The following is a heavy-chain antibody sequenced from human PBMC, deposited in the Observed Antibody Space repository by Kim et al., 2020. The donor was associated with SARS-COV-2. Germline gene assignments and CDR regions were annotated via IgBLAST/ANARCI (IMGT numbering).Heavy chain of an antibody. Sequence: TRDRPSFHGQVTISADKSISTAYLQWSSLKASDTAMYYCARGSGWYYFDYWGQGTLVTVSS. J-gene: IGHJ4*02. CDR3: ARGSGWYYFDY. V-gene: IGHV5-51*01. D-gene: IGHD6-19*01. CDR2: T.